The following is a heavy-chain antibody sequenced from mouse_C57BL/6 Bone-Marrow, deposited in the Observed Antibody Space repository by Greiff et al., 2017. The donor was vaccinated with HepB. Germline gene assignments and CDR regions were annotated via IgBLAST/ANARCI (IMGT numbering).Heavy chain of an antibody. V-gene: IGHV1-59*01. D-gene: IGHD2-2*01. Sequence: VQLQQPGAELVRPGTSVKLSCKASGYTFTSYWMHWVKQRPGQGLEWIGVIDPSDSYTNYNQKFKGKATLTVDTSSSTAYMQLSSLTSEDSAVYYCASRAGGYHGAMDYWGQGTSVTVSS. CDR2: IDPSDSYT. CDR1: GYTFTSYW. J-gene: IGHJ4*01. CDR3: ASRAGGYHGAMDY.